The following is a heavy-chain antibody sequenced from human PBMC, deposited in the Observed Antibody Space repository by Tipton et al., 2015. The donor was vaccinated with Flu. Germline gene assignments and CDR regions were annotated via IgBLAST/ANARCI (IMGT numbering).Heavy chain of an antibody. J-gene: IGHJ4*02. CDR3: ARARIYQGADS. CDR1: GGSVSSGCCC. Sequence: TLSLTCIVSGGSVSSGCCCWSWVRQPPGKGQEWIGSIYHSGSTIYNPSLRGRVGISLDTSKNQFSLTLNSVTAAHSAIYYCARARIYQGADSWGQGTLVTVSS. CDR2: IYHSGST. V-gene: IGHV4-61*01. D-gene: IGHD2-2*01.